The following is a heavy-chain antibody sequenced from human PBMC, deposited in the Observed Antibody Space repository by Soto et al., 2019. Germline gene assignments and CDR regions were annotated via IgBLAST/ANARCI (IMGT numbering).Heavy chain of an antibody. CDR2: IIPGFGLV. V-gene: IGHV1-69*01. D-gene: IGHD3-22*01. CDR1: GGTPSNSA. CDR3: AGGRIVVVGSRAYYGMDV. Sequence: QVHLLLQSGAEVKKPGSSVKVSCKASGGTPSNSAISWVRQAPGQGLEWMGGIIPGFGLVKYAQNFQGRVTITADESTNTADMELRSLRPEDTAVYYCAGGRIVVVGSRAYYGMDVWGQGTTVTVSS. J-gene: IGHJ6*02.